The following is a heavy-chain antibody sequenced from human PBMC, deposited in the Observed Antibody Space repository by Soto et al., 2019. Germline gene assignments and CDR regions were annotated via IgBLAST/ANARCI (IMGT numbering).Heavy chain of an antibody. Sequence: EVQLVESGGGLVQPGGSLRLSCTAPGFTFSTYWMHWVRQAPGKGLVWVSRINSDGSSTSYADTVKGRFTISRDNAKNTLYLQMNSLRAEDTAVYYCARASPGIPGGAQHWGQGTLVTVSS. CDR1: GFTFSTYW. V-gene: IGHV3-74*01. CDR2: INSDGSST. J-gene: IGHJ1*01. D-gene: IGHD3-10*01. CDR3: ARASPGIPGGAQH.